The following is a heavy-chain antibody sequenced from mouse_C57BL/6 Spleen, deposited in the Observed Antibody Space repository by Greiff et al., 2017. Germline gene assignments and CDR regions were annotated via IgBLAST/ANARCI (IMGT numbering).Heavy chain of an antibody. V-gene: IGHV1-80*01. CDR3: ARWRWDDYAMGC. Sequence: QVQLKESGAELVKPGASVKISCKASGYSFSSYWMNWVKQRPGKGLEWIGQIYPGDGDTNYNGKFKGKATLTADKSSSTAYMQLSSLTSEDSAVYFCARWRWDDYAMGCWGQGTSVTVSS. CDR2: IYPGDGDT. J-gene: IGHJ4*01. CDR1: GYSFSSYW. D-gene: IGHD4-1*01.